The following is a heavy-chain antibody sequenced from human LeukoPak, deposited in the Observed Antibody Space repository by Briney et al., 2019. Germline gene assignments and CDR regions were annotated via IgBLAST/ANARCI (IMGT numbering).Heavy chain of an antibody. D-gene: IGHD7-27*01. CDR3: ARDLSSTSNWELDY. CDR2: INPNSGDT. Sequence: ASVKVSCKASGYTFTGYFMHWVRQAPGQGFEWMGRINPNSGDTNYAQNFQGRVTMTRDTSISTAYMELSRLRSDDTAVYYCARDLSSTSNWELDYWGQGTLVTVSS. V-gene: IGHV1-2*06. CDR1: GYTFTGYF. J-gene: IGHJ4*02.